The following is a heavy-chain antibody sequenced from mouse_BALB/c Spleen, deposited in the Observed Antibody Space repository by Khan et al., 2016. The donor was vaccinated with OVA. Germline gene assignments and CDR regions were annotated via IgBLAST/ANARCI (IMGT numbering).Heavy chain of an antibody. V-gene: IGHV1-7*01. Sequence: QVHVKQSGAELAKPGASVKMSCKASGYTFTSYWMHWVKQRPGQGLEWIGYINPATDYTEYNQKFKNKATLTADKSSSTAYMLLSSLTSEDSAVYCCVYHGSSSAWFTYWGQGTPVTVSA. CDR2: INPATDYT. CDR3: VYHGSSSAWFTY. J-gene: IGHJ3*01. CDR1: GYTFTSYW. D-gene: IGHD1-1*01.